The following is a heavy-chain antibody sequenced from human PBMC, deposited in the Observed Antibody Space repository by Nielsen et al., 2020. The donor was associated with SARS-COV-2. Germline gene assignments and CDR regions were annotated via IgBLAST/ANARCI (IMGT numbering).Heavy chain of an antibody. CDR2: IYYSGST. CDR1: GGSISSYY. J-gene: IGHJ4*02. D-gene: IGHD2-2*01. CDR3: ATPGECSSTSCYVARY. Sequence: SETLSLTCTVSGGSISSYYWSWIRQPPGKGLEWIGYIYYSGSTNYNPSLKSRVTISVDTSKNQFSLKLSSVTAADTVVYYCATPGECSSTSCYVARYWGQGTLVTVSS. V-gene: IGHV4-59*08.